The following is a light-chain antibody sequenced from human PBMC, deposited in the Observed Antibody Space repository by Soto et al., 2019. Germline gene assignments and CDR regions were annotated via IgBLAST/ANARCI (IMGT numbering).Light chain of an antibody. CDR1: QSVSSN. V-gene: IGKV3-15*01. Sequence: EIVLTQSPATLSVSPGERATLSCRASQSVSSNLAWYQQKPGQAPRLVIYGASTRATGIPARFSGSESGTEFTLTISSLQSEDFAVYYCQHYNKLPLTFGGGAKVEIK. CDR3: QHYNKLPLT. CDR2: GAS. J-gene: IGKJ4*01.